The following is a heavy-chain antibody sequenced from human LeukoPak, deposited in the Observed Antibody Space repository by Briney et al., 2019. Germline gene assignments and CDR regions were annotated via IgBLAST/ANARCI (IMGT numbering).Heavy chain of an antibody. V-gene: IGHV1-69*05. CDR1: GGTFSSYA. D-gene: IGHD3-3*01. CDR3: ALGLNDFWSGYQPFDY. J-gene: IGHJ4*02. Sequence: SVKVSCKASGGTFSSYAISWVRQAPGQGLEWMGGIIPIFGTANYAQKFQGRVTMTRDTSISTAYMELSRLRSDDTAVYYCALGLNDFWSGYQPFDYWGQGTLVTVSS. CDR2: IIPIFGTA.